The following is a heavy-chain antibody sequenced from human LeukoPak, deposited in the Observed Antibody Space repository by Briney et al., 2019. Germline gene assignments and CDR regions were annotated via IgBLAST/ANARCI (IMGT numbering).Heavy chain of an antibody. J-gene: IGHJ4*02. Sequence: PGGSLRLSCAASGFTFSSYAMSWVRQAPGKGLEWVSTISASGGSTYYADSVKGRFTISRDDSKNTLYPQMNSLRAEDTAVYYCAKGWGHYFDYWGQGTLVTVSS. CDR3: AKGWGHYFDY. V-gene: IGHV3-23*01. CDR1: GFTFSSYA. CDR2: ISASGGST. D-gene: IGHD1-26*01.